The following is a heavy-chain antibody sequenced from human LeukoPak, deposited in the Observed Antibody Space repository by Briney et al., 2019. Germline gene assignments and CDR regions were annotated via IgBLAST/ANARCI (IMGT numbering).Heavy chain of an antibody. D-gene: IGHD3-10*01. J-gene: IGHJ3*02. CDR1: GFTFSSYS. CDR3: ARDTAGVDNAFDI. V-gene: IGHV3-21*01. CDR2: ISSSSSYI. Sequence: GGSLRLSCAASGFTFSSYSMNWVRQAPGKGLEWVSSISSSSSYIYYADSVKGRFTISRDNAKKSLYLQTNSLRVEDTAVYYCARDTAGVDNAFDIWGQGTMVTVSS.